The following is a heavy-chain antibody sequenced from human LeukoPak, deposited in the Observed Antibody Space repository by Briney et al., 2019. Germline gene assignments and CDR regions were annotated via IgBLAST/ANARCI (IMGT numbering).Heavy chain of an antibody. J-gene: IGHJ6*03. CDR1: GFTFSSYW. D-gene: IGHD2-15*01. Sequence: GGSLRLSCAASGFTFSSYWMSWVRQAPGKGLEWVANIKQDGSEKYYVDSVKGRFTISRDNAKNSLYLQMNSLRAEDTAVYYCAKEGPSAHGGSPHYYYYYYMDVWGKGTTVTVSS. CDR3: AKEGPSAHGGSPHYYYYYYMDV. V-gene: IGHV3-7*01. CDR2: IKQDGSEK.